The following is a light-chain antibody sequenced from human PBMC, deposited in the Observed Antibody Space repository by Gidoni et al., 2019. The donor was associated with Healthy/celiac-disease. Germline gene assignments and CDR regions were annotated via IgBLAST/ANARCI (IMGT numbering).Light chain of an antibody. J-gene: IGLJ2*01. CDR1: SSNIGNNY. CDR2: DNN. V-gene: IGLV1-51*01. Sequence: QSVLTQPPSVSAAPGQKVTISCSGSSSNIGNNYVSWYQQLPGTAPKLLIYDNNKRPSGIPDRCSGSKSGTSATLGITGLQTGDEADYYCGTWDSSLSAVVVGGGTKLTVL. CDR3: GTWDSSLSAVV.